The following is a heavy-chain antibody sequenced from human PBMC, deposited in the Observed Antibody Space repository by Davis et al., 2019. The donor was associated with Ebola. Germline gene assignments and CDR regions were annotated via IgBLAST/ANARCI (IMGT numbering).Heavy chain of an antibody. CDR1: GFTFSSYA. V-gene: IGHV3-23*01. CDR2: ISGSGGST. J-gene: IGHJ6*04. D-gene: IGHD5-18*01. Sequence: GESLKISCAASGFTFSSYAMSWVRQAPGKGLEWVSAISGSGGSTYYADSVKGRFTISRDNSKNTLYLQMNSLRAEDTAVYYCAKDLDTAMVTYYYYGMDVWGKGTTVTVSS. CDR3: AKDLDTAMVTYYYYGMDV.